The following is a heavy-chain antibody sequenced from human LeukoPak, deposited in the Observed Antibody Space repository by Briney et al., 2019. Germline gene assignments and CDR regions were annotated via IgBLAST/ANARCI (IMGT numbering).Heavy chain of an antibody. CDR2: ISGCGGST. CDR1: GFTFSSYA. Sequence: PGGPLRLSCAASGFTFSSYAMSWVRQAPGKGLEWVSAISGCGGSTYYADSVKGRFTISRDNSKNTLYLQMSSLRAEDTAVYYCAKVGRSSGWYGYFQHWGQGTLVTVSS. D-gene: IGHD6-19*01. CDR3: AKVGRSSGWYGYFQH. J-gene: IGHJ1*01. V-gene: IGHV3-23*01.